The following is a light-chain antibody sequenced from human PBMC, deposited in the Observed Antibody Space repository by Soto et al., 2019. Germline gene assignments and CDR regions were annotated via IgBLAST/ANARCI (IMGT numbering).Light chain of an antibody. CDR2: DVD. CDR1: SSDIGVYNY. J-gene: IGLJ1*01. V-gene: IGLV2-11*01. Sequence: QSALTQPRSVSGSPGQSVTISCTGTSSDIGVYNYVSWYQQHPGKAPKPMIYDVDKRPSGVPDRFSGSKSGNTASLTISGLQAEDEADYYCCSYTGSYTLYVFGTGTKLTVL. CDR3: CSYTGSYTLYV.